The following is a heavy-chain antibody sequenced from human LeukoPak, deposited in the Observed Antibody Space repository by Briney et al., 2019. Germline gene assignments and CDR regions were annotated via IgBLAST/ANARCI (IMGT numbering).Heavy chain of an antibody. D-gene: IGHD5-12*01. Sequence: SETLSLTCTVSGASISSGNYYWGWIRQPPGEGLEWLGSIYYSGDTYNNPPLKSRVTISVDTAKSQFSLRLTSMTAADTAVYYCARDVAGNTFDYWGQGTLVTVSS. CDR3: ARDVAGNTFDY. CDR1: GASISSGNYY. V-gene: IGHV4-39*07. J-gene: IGHJ4*02. CDR2: IYYSGDT.